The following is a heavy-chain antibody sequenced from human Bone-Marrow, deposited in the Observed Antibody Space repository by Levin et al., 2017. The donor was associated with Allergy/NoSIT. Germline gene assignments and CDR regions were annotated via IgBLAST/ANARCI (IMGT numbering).Heavy chain of an antibody. J-gene: IGHJ4*02. Sequence: RASVKVSCKVSGSTLSEFSMHWVRQAPGKGLEWMGVVDSEDGETIYAETFQGRVTMTEDTSTDTAYMELSSLRSDDTALYYCATDYDYWGQGTLVTVSS. CDR1: GSTLSEFS. CDR2: VDSEDGET. CDR3: ATDYDY. V-gene: IGHV1-24*01.